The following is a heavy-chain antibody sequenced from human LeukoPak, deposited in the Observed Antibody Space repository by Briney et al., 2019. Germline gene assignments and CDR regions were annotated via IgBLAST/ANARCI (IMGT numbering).Heavy chain of an antibody. J-gene: IGHJ4*02. CDR3: ARDLAAFYCSGGSCYSGHAS. CDR2: ISAYNGNT. Sequence: ASVKVSCKASGYTFTSYGISWLRQAPGQGLEWMGWISAYNGNTNYAQKLQGRVTMTTDTSTSTAYMELRSLRSDDTAVYYCARDLAAFYCSGGSCYSGHASWGQGTLVTVSS. CDR1: GYTFTSYG. V-gene: IGHV1-18*01. D-gene: IGHD2-15*01.